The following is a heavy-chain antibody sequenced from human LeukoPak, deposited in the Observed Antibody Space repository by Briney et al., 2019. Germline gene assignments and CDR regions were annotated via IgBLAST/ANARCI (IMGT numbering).Heavy chain of an antibody. CDR1: GFTFGDYG. D-gene: IGHD3-10*01. V-gene: IGHV3-49*03. J-gene: IGHJ4*02. CDR3: TRYFGSGSYQLDY. CDR2: IRSEGYGGTT. Sequence: GGSLRLSCTTSGFTFGDYGMSWFRQAPRKGLEWVGFIRSEGYGGTTEYAASVKGRFIISRDDSKSIAYLQLNSLKAEDTAVYYCTRYFGSGSYQLDYWGQGTLVTVSS.